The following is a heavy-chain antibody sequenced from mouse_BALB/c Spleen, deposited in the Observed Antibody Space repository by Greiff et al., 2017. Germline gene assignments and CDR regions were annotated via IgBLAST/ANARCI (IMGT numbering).Heavy chain of an antibody. D-gene: IGHD2-2*01. V-gene: IGHV1-7*01. CDR1: GYTFTSYW. Sequence: VQLQESGAELAKPGASVKMSCKASGYTFTSYWMHWVKQRPGQGLEWIGYINPSTGYTEYNQKFKDKATLTADKSSSTAYMQLSSLTSEDSAVYYCARKMVTASCFDYWGQGTTLTVSS. J-gene: IGHJ2*01. CDR3: ARKMVTASCFDY. CDR2: INPSTGYT.